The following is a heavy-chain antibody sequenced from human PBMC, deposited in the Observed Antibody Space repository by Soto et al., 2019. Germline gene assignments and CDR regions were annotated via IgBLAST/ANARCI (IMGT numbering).Heavy chain of an antibody. J-gene: IGHJ5*02. V-gene: IGHV3-30*18. CDR2: ISYDGSNK. CDR3: AKDRGYYYDSIPAEFDP. CDR1: GFTFSSYG. D-gene: IGHD3-22*01. Sequence: GGSLRLSCAASGFTFSSYGMHWVRQAPGKGLEWVAVISYDGSNKYYADSVKGRFTISRDNSKNTLYLQMNSLRAEDTAVYYCAKDRGYYYDSIPAEFDP.